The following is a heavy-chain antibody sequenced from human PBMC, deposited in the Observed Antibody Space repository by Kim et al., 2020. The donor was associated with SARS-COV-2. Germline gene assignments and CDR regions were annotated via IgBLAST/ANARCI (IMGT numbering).Heavy chain of an antibody. CDR3: AREGGGHIYAMDV. CDR2: ISIDGNYI. V-gene: IGHV3-74*01. D-gene: IGHD2-15*01. Sequence: GGSLILSCAASEFTFSGYWMHWVRQAPGKGLVCVSRISIDGNYITYADSVKGRFTTSRDNAKNTMYLQMNSLRVEDTAVYYCAREGGGHIYAMDVWGQGTTVTISS. J-gene: IGHJ6*02. CDR1: EFTFSGYW.